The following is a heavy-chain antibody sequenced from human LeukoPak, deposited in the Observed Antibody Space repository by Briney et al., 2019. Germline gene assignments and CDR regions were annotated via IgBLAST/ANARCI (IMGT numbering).Heavy chain of an antibody. Sequence: TLSLTCTVSAGTINTDLYYWTWIRQPAGKGLEWIGRIYTNGWTDYNPSLKSRVTMSVDTSKNQFSLKLSFVTSADTALYYCARGSGWNAFDPWGQGTLVTASS. CDR3: ARGSGWNAFDP. CDR1: AGTINTDLYY. D-gene: IGHD6-19*01. V-gene: IGHV4-61*02. J-gene: IGHJ5*02. CDR2: IYTNGWT.